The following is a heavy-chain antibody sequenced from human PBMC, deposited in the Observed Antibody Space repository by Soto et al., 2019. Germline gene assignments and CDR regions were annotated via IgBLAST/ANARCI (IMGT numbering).Heavy chain of an antibody. V-gene: IGHV4-59*08. CDR2: IYYSGKT. D-gene: IGHD6-19*01. CDR3: ARHDGFSSGWIFDY. J-gene: IGHJ4*01. CDR1: GGSISSYY. Sequence: SETLSLTCTVSGGSISSYYWSWIRQPPGKGLEWIGYIYYSGKTSYNPSLKSRVTISVDTSKNQFSLKLSSVTAADTAVYYCARHDGFSSGWIFDYWGHGTLVT.